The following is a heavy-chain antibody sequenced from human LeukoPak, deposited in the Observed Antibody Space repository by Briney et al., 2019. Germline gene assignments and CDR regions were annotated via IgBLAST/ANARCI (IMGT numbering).Heavy chain of an antibody. CDR2: ISSNSDSI. J-gene: IGHJ3*02. V-gene: IGHV3-9*01. CDR1: GFIFDDYA. D-gene: IGHD3-9*01. Sequence: PGGSLRLSCAASGFIFDDYAMHWVRQAPGRGLEWVSGISSNSDSIGYADSVKGRFTISRDNAKNSLYLQMNSLTSEDTALYYCAKSLIRYFDWSDAFDIWGQGTVVTVSS. CDR3: AKSLIRYFDWSDAFDI.